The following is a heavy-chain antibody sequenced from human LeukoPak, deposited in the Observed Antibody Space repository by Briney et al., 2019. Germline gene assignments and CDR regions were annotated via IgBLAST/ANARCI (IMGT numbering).Heavy chain of an antibody. CDR1: GFTFNNYA. V-gene: IGHV3-23*01. CDR3: AKGNTGHSSSPCDY. D-gene: IGHD4-23*01. J-gene: IGHJ4*02. Sequence: PGGSLRLSCAASGFTFNNYAMTWVRQAPGKGLEWVSVISAGSTNTYYADSVKGRFTISRDDSNSILYLQMNSPRAEDTATYYCAKGNTGHSSSPCDYWGQRTLVTVSS. CDR2: ISAGSTNT.